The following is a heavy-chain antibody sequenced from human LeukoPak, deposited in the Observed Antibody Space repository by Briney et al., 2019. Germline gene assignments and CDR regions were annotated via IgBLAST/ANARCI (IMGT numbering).Heavy chain of an antibody. CDR3: ARRRDSGGHFSFDY. D-gene: IGHD3-22*01. J-gene: IGHJ4*02. CDR2: INHSGIT. CDR1: GGSISSSSYY. V-gene: IGHV4-39*01. Sequence: SETLSLTCSVSGGSISSSSYYWGWIRQPPGKGLEWIGIINHSGITYYNPSLKSRVTIFVDTSNNQFSLKLSSVTAADTAVYFCARRRDSGGHFSFDYWGQGILVTVSS.